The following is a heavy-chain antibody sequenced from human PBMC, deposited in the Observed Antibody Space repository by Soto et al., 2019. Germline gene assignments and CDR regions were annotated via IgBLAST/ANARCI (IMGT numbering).Heavy chain of an antibody. J-gene: IGHJ5*02. CDR1: GGSVSSGSYY. V-gene: IGHV4-61*01. CDR3: ARVGQMATITWFDP. D-gene: IGHD5-12*01. CDR2: IYYSGST. Sequence: PSATLSLTCTVSGGSVSSGSYYWSWIRQPPVKGLEWIVYIYYSGSTNYNPSLKSRVTISVDMSKNQFSLKLSSVTAADTAVYYCARVGQMATITWFDPWGQGTLVTVSS.